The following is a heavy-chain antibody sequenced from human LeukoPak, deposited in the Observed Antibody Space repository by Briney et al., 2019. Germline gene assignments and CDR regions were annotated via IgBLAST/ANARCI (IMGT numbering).Heavy chain of an antibody. CDR2: INSDGSVT. D-gene: IGHD7-27*01. CDR1: GFTFSSYW. Sequence: GGSLRLSCAASGFTFSSYWMNWVRQAPGKGLVWVSHINSDGSVTNYADSVKGRFTMTRDTSISTAYMELSRLRSDDTAVYYCARRQGRLGISGAFDIWGQGTMVTVSS. V-gene: IGHV3-74*01. J-gene: IGHJ3*02. CDR3: ARRQGRLGISGAFDI.